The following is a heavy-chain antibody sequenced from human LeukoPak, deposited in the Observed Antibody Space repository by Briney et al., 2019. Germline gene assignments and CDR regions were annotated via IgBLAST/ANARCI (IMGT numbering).Heavy chain of an antibody. V-gene: IGHV1-69*04. CDR1: GGTFSSYA. D-gene: IGHD4-17*01. J-gene: IGHJ4*02. CDR3: ARKKWYGDYYFDY. CDR2: IIPILGIA. Sequence: ASVKVSCKASGGTFSSYAISWVRQAPGQGLKWMGRIIPILGIANYAQKFQGRVTITADKSTSTAYMELSSLRSEDTAVYYCARKKWYGDYYFDYWGQGTLVTVSS.